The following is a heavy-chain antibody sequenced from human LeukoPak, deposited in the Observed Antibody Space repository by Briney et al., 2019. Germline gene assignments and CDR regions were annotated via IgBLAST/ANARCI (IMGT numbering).Heavy chain of an antibody. J-gene: IGHJ4*02. Sequence: SETLSLTCTVSGGSISSYYWSWIRQPPGKGLEWIGYIYYSGSTNYNPSLKSRVTISVDTSKNQFSLKLSSVTAADTAVYYCARGPAPRSAARHTYYFDYWGQGTLVTVSS. CDR2: IYYSGST. CDR1: GGSISSYY. CDR3: ARGPAPRSAARHTYYFDY. V-gene: IGHV4-59*01. D-gene: IGHD6-6*01.